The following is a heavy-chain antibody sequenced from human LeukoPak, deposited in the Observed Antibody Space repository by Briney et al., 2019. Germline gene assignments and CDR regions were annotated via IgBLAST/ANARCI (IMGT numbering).Heavy chain of an antibody. J-gene: IGHJ5*02. CDR1: GGSINSYY. Sequence: SETLSLTCTVSGGSINSYYWSWIRQPPGKGLEWIGYIYYIGSTNYNPSLRGRATISVDTSNNQFYLKLSSVTAVDTAVYYCARRGYSSGSNWFDPWGQGTLVTVSS. V-gene: IGHV4-59*08. D-gene: IGHD6-19*01. CDR2: IYYIGST. CDR3: ARRGYSSGSNWFDP.